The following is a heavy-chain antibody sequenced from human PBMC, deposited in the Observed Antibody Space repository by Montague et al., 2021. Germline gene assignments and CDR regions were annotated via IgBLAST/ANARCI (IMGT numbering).Heavy chain of an antibody. V-gene: IGHV4-59*01. D-gene: IGHD6-19*01. CDR2: IYNSGRT. Sequence: SETLSLTCTVSGGSISSYYWSWIRQPPGKGLEWIGYIYNSGRTNYNPSLKSRVTISVDTSKNQFSLRLSSVTAADTAAYYCARDVYSSGWSGYGMDVWGQGTTVTVSS. CDR1: GGSISSYY. CDR3: ARDVYSSGWSGYGMDV. J-gene: IGHJ6*02.